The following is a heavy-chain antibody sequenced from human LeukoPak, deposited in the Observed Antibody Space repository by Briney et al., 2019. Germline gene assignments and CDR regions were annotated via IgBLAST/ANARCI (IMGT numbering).Heavy chain of an antibody. J-gene: IGHJ4*02. CDR1: GYTFTGYY. CDR3: ARASRPTATIDPYYFDY. CDR2: IYPNSGGT. D-gene: IGHD4-17*01. Sequence: GASVKVSCKASGYTFTGYYMHWVRQAPGQGLEWMEWIYPNSGGTNYPQKFQGRVPMTRDTSISTAYMELSRLRSDDTAVYYCARASRPTATIDPYYFDYWGQGTLVTVSS. V-gene: IGHV1-2*02.